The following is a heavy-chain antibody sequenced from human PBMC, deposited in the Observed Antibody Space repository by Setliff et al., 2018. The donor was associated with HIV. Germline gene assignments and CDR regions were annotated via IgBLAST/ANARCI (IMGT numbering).Heavy chain of an antibody. J-gene: IGHJ4*02. Sequence: PSETLSLTCTVSGDSIISSRNFWGWIRQPPGKGLEWIGNIHSSGSTYYNPSLKSRVFISVDLSINQFSLKLHSVTAADTAVYYCASGEESGTYGEPYDSWGQGALVTV. CDR3: ASGEESGTYGEPYDS. V-gene: IGHV4-39*01. D-gene: IGHD1-26*01. CDR1: GDSIISSRNF. CDR2: IHSSGST.